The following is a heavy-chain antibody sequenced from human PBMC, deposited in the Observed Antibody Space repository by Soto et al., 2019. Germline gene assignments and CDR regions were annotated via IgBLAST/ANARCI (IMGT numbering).Heavy chain of an antibody. V-gene: IGHV1-2*02. Sequence: ASVKVSCKASGYTFTGYYMHWVRQAPGQGLEWMGWINPNSGGTNYAQKFQGRVTMTRDTSISTAYMELSRLRSDDTAVYYCARANYYYDSSGYYRYCDYWGQGTRGTV. J-gene: IGHJ4*02. CDR1: GYTFTGYY. D-gene: IGHD3-22*01. CDR2: INPNSGGT. CDR3: ARANYYYDSSGYYRYCDY.